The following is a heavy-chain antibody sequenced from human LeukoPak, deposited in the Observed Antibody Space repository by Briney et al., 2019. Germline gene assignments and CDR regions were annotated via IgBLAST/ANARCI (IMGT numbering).Heavy chain of an antibody. D-gene: IGHD2-2*02. CDR1: GYTFSDLW. J-gene: IGHJ4*02. CDR3: ARTQGLYGAADY. V-gene: IGHV5-51*01. Sequence: GESLKISCQASGYTFSDLWFGWVRQMPGQGLEWMGSVYAADSDTSYSPSFEGHVTISADKSTNTAFLQWNSLQSSDSGIYFCARTQGLYGAADYWGQGTLVISSS. CDR2: VYAADSDT.